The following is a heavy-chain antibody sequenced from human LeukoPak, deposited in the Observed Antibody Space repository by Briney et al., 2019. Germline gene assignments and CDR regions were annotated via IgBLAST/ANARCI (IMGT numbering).Heavy chain of an antibody. CDR1: GASISSSRYY. V-gene: IGHV4-39*01. CDR2: IHYSRGT. D-gene: IGHD6-19*01. Sequence: SETLSLTCTVSGASISSSRYYWAWIRQPPGRGLEWIGSIHYSRGTYYNPSLKSRVTISVDTSKNQFSLKLSSVTAADTAVYFCARQLRGEAVAGHLQPFDYWGQGTLVTVSS. CDR3: ARQLRGEAVAGHLQPFDY. J-gene: IGHJ4*02.